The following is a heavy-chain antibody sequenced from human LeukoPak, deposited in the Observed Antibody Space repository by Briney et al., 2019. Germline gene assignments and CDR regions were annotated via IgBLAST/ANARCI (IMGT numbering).Heavy chain of an antibody. CDR1: GFTFSSYA. J-gene: IGHJ3*02. CDR3: VRDAAYSALNM. D-gene: IGHD4-11*01. V-gene: IGHV3-23*01. Sequence: PGGSLRLSCAASGFTFSSYAMSWVRQAPGKGLEWVSSFSGGGDTAYYVDSVKGRFTISRDNSKNTLYLQMNSLRAEDTAVYYCVRDAAYSALNMWGQGTMVTVSS. CDR2: FSGGGDTA.